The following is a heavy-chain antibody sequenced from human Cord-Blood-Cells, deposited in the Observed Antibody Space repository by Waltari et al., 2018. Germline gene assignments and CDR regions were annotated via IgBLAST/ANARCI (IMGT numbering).Heavy chain of an antibody. D-gene: IGHD2-21*02. CDR1: GGTFSSYA. CDR2: RIPIFGKA. J-gene: IGHJ3*02. Sequence: QVQLVQSGAEVKKPGSSVKVSCKASGGTFSSYAISWVRQAPGQGLEWLGGRIPIFGKAHYAQKFQGRVTIAADESTSTAYIELSSLRSEDTAVYYCARVAGPCGGDCYDAFDIWGQGTMVTVSS. CDR3: ARVAGPCGGDCYDAFDI. V-gene: IGHV1-69*01.